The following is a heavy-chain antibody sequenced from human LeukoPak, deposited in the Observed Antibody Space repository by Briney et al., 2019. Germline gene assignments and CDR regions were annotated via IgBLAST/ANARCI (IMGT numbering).Heavy chain of an antibody. Sequence: PGGSLRLSCAASGFTFSSYGMHWVRQAPGKGLEWVAVISYDGSNKYYADSVKGRFTISRDNSKNTLYLQMNSLRAEDTAVYYCARDYYDSSGYHPWGYWGQGTLVTVSS. D-gene: IGHD3-22*01. J-gene: IGHJ4*02. V-gene: IGHV3-30*03. CDR3: ARDYYDSSGYHPWGY. CDR1: GFTFSSYG. CDR2: ISYDGSNK.